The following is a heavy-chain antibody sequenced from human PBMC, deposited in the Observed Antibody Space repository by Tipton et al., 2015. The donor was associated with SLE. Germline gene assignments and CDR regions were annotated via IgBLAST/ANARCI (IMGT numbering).Heavy chain of an antibody. CDR2: IYHSGST. CDR1: GYSISSGYY. J-gene: IGHJ3*02. Sequence: TLSLTCAVSGYSISSGYYWGWLRQPPGKGLEGIGSIYHSGSTDYNPSLKSRVTISVDTSNNQFSLKLSSVTAADTAVYYCARLRELYYDSSPDAFDIWGQGTMVTVSS. V-gene: IGHV4-38-2*01. D-gene: IGHD3-22*01. CDR3: ARLRELYYDSSPDAFDI.